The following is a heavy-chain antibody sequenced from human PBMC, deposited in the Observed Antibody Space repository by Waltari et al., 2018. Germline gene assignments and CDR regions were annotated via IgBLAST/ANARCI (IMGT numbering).Heavy chain of an antibody. Sequence: QVQLVQSGAEVKKPGSSVKVSCKASGGTFSSYAISWVRQAPGQGLEWMGGSIPTCGTANDANKWQGRVTITSDESTSTAYMELSSLRSEDTAVYYCAREREYSGYDSAGAPFDYWGQGTLVTVSS. V-gene: IGHV1-69*13. D-gene: IGHD5-12*01. CDR3: AREREYSGYDSAGAPFDY. CDR2: SIPTCGTA. J-gene: IGHJ4*02. CDR1: GGTFSSYA.